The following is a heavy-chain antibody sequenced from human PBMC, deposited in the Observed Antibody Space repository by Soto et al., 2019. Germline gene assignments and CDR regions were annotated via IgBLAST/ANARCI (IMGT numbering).Heavy chain of an antibody. D-gene: IGHD1-1*01. CDR2: VHFSGST. Sequence: SETLSLTCTVSGASITSSYWGWIRQSPGKGLEWIGYVHFSGSTNYNPSLKSRVTISVDTSKNQFSLKLSSVTAADTAVYYCARDRVGTIDYWGQGTLVTVSS. J-gene: IGHJ4*02. CDR3: ARDRVGTIDY. CDR1: GASITSSY. V-gene: IGHV4-59*01.